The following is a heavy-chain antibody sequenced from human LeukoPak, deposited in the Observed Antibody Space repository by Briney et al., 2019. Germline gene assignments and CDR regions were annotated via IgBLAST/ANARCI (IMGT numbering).Heavy chain of an antibody. CDR3: ARAALYDSSGLDAFDI. J-gene: IGHJ3*02. D-gene: IGHD3-22*01. Sequence: GGSLRLSCAASGFTFSSYDMHWVRQATGKGLEWVSAIGTAGDTYYPGSVKGRFTISRENAKNSLYLQMNSLRAGDTAVYYCARAALYDSSGLDAFDIWGQGTMVTVSS. CDR1: GFTFSSYD. V-gene: IGHV3-13*01. CDR2: IGTAGDT.